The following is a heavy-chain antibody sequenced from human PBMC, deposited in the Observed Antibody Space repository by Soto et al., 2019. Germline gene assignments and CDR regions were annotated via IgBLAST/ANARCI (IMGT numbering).Heavy chain of an antibody. CDR1: GGSISSGDYY. CDR3: ARGIQLWPITYYFDY. D-gene: IGHD5-18*01. CDR2: TYHSGNP. J-gene: IGHJ4*02. Sequence: SETLSLTCTVSGGSISSGDYYWSWIRQPPGKALEWIGHTYHSGNPYYDPSLKSRVIISVDTSKNQFSLKLSSVTAADTAVYYCARGIQLWPITYYFDYWGQGTLVTVSS. V-gene: IGHV4-30-2*01.